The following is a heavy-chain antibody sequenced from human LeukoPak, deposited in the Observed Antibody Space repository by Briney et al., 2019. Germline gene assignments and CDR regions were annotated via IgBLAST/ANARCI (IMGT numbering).Heavy chain of an antibody. CDR1: GGSITSYY. D-gene: IGHD3-22*01. V-gene: IGHV4-59*01. CDR2: IYYSGST. Sequence: SETLSPTCTVSGGSITSYYWSWIRQPPGKGLEWIGYIYYSGSTNYNPSLKSRVTISVDTSKNQFSLKLSSVTAADTAVYYCARSSYDSSAGTFDYWGQGTLVTVSS. J-gene: IGHJ4*02. CDR3: ARSSYDSSAGTFDY.